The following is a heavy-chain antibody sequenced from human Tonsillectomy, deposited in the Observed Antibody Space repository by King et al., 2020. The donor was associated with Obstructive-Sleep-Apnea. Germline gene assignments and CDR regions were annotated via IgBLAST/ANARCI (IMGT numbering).Heavy chain of an antibody. CDR1: GGSVSSSSYY. CDR3: ARRPSFTVTAWDY. J-gene: IGHJ4*02. V-gene: IGHV4-39*01. CDR2: TYYSVST. D-gene: IGHD4-17*01. Sequence: QLQESGPGLVKPSETLSLTCTVSGGSVSSSSYYWGWIRPPPGKGLEWIGSTYYSVSTYYNQSLKSRVTISVDTSKNQFSLKLSSVTAADTAVYYCARRPSFTVTAWDYWGQGTLVTVSS.